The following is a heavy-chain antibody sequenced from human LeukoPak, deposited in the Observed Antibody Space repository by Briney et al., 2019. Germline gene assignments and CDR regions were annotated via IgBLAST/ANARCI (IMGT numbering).Heavy chain of an antibody. D-gene: IGHD3-16*01. CDR1: GFTFSSYW. CDR2: INSDGSST. J-gene: IGHJ3*02. Sequence: GGSLRLSCAASGFTFSSYWMHWVRQAPGKGLVWVSRINSDGSSTSYADSVKGRFTISRDNAQNSLYLQINSLRAEDTAVYYCAREKGIMIRKMAFEMWGQGTMVTVSS. CDR3: AREKGIMIRKMAFEM. V-gene: IGHV3-74*01.